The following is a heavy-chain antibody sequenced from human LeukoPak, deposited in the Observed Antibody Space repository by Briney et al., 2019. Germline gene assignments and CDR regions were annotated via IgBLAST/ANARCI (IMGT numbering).Heavy chain of an antibody. J-gene: IGHJ4*02. CDR3: ARGTYRSSSPSIGMPYYLDY. CDR2: ISSSGSYI. CDR1: GFTFTRYS. V-gene: IGHV3-21*01. Sequence: PGGSLRLSCAASGFTFTRYSMNWVRQAPGKGLEWVSSISSSGSYIFYAQSVEGRFIISRDNAKNSHYLQVNSLRVDDTAVYFCARGTYRSSSPSIGMPYYLDYWGQGILVTVSS. D-gene: IGHD6-6*01.